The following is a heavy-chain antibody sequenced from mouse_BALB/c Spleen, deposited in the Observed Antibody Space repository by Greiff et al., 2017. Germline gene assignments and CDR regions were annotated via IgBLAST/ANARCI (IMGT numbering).Heavy chain of an antibody. CDR1: GFTFSSYT. Sequence: EVQGVESGGGLVKPGGSLKLSCAASGFTFSSYTMSWVRQTPEKRLEWVATISSGGGNTYYPDSVKGRFTISRDNAKNNLYLQMSSLRSEDTALYYCARSMALPKGNYAMDYWGQGTSVTVSS. V-gene: IGHV5-9*03. CDR3: ARSMALPKGNYAMDY. CDR2: ISSGGGNT. J-gene: IGHJ4*01.